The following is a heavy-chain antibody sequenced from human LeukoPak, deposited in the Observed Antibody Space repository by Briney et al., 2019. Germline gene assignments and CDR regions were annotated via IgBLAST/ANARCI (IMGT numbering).Heavy chain of an antibody. CDR2: IKEDGTHK. CDR3: AREARGTRAAFDV. CDR1: GFTFSSYW. D-gene: IGHD2-8*01. J-gene: IGHJ3*01. Sequence: GGSLRLSCAASGFTFSSYWMSWVRQAPGKGLEWAANIKEDGTHKYYVGSIRGRFTISRDNAKNSLYLQMNSLRAEDTAIYYCAREARGTRAAFDVWGQGTMVTVFS. V-gene: IGHV3-7*01.